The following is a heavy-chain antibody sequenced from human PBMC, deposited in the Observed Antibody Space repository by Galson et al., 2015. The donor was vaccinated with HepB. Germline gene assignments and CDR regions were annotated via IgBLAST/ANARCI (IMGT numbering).Heavy chain of an antibody. J-gene: IGHJ5*02. CDR3: ARDESGWSSWYL. D-gene: IGHD6-13*01. CDR2: ISSSSSYI. Sequence: SLRLSCAASGFTFSSYGMNWVRQAPGKGLEWVSSISSSSSYIYYADSVKGRFTISRDNAKNSLYLQMNSLRVEDTAVYYCARDESGWSSWYLWGQGTLVTVSS. V-gene: IGHV3-21*01. CDR1: GFTFSSYG.